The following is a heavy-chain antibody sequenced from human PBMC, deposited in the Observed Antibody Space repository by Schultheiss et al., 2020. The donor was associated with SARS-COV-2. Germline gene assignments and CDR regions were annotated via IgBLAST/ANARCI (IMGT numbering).Heavy chain of an antibody. Sequence: ASVKVSCKASGYTFTSFDIHWVRQATGQGLEWMGWISAYNGNTNYAQKLQGRVTITADESTSTAYMELSSLRSEDTAVYYCAKVSPVRGSSWRGWFDPWGQGTLVTVSS. J-gene: IGHJ5*02. CDR2: ISAYNGNT. V-gene: IGHV1-18*01. D-gene: IGHD6-13*01. CDR3: AKVSPVRGSSWRGWFDP. CDR1: GYTFTSFD.